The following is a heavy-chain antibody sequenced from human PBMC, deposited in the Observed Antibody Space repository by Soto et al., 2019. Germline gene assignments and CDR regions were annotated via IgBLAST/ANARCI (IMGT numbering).Heavy chain of an antibody. CDR1: GYTFTEYY. J-gene: IGHJ6*02. CDR2: INPNSGGT. V-gene: IGHV1-2*02. Sequence: AAVKVSCKASGYTFTEYYVHWVRQAPGQGLEWMGWINPNSGGTKTAQKFQGRVTVTRDTSISTAYMDLSRLRSDDTAVYYCARDVTRTQSCTTGVCDYHYYDMDVWGQGTTVKGSS. CDR3: ARDVTRTQSCTTGVCDYHYYDMDV. D-gene: IGHD2-8*01.